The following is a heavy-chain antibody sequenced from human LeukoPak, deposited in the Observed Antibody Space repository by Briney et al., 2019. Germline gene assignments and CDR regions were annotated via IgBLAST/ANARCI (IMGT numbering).Heavy chain of an antibody. CDR2: IIPIFGTA. J-gene: IGHJ4*02. CDR3: ASTPEYYYDSSGYYSV. Sequence: GASVKVSCKASGGTFSSYAISWVRQAPGQGLEWMGGIIPIFGTANYAQKFRGRVTITTDESTSTAYMELSSLRSEDTAVYYCASTPEYYYDSSGYYSVWGQGTLVTVSS. CDR1: GGTFSSYA. V-gene: IGHV1-69*05. D-gene: IGHD3-22*01.